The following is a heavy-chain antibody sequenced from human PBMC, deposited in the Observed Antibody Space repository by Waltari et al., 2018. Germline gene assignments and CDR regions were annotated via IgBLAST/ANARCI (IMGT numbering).Heavy chain of an antibody. Sequence: QVQLVQSGAEVKKPGASVKVSCKVSGYTLTESPMHWVRQAPGKGLEWMGGYVPEDGETSYAQSFQGRVAMTEDSSTDTAYMELTSLTSEDTAVYYCATDHYRQSGYDSWGEGTLVTVSS. V-gene: IGHV1-24*01. CDR2: YVPEDGET. J-gene: IGHJ5*02. CDR3: ATDHYRQSGYDS. CDR1: GYTLTESP. D-gene: IGHD5-12*01.